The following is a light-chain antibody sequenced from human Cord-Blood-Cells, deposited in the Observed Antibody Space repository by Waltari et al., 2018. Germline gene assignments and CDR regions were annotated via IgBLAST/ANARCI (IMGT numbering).Light chain of an antibody. Sequence: DIQMSQSPSSLSASVRERVSITCRASQSISNHLNWYQQKPGKAPKLLIYSASSLQSGVPSRFGGSGSGTDFTLTISSLQPEDCATYYCQQSYSTPRTFGQGTKVEIK. CDR1: QSISNH. J-gene: IGKJ1*01. V-gene: IGKV1-39*01. CDR2: SAS. CDR3: QQSYSTPRT.